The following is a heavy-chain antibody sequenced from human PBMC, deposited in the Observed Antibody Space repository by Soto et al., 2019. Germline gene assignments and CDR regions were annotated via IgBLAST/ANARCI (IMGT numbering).Heavy chain of an antibody. D-gene: IGHD3-16*01. CDR1: GYSISTGFN. V-gene: IGHV4-38-2*02. CDR2: IYHSGST. J-gene: IGHJ4*02. CDR3: ARDGGTAFYHFDS. Sequence: PETLSLTCVVSGYSISTGFNWGWIRRPPGKGLEWIGSIYHSGSTYYSPSLKSRVTLSVDTSKNQISLKLSSVTAADTALYYCARDGGTAFYHFDSWGQGTMVTVSS.